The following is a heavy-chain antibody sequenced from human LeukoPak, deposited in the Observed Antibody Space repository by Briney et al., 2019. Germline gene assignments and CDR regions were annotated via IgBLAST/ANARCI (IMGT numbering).Heavy chain of an antibody. CDR1: GFTFSSYW. V-gene: IGHV3-7*01. CDR3: ARAGGTYYGIAFDI. CDR2: IKQDGSEK. Sequence: GGSLRLSCAASGFTFSSYWMSWVRQAPGKGLEWVANIKQDGSEKYYVDSVKGRFAISRDNTKNSLYLQMNSLRAEDTAVYYCARAGGTYYGIAFDIWGQGTMVTVSS. J-gene: IGHJ3*02. D-gene: IGHD1-26*01.